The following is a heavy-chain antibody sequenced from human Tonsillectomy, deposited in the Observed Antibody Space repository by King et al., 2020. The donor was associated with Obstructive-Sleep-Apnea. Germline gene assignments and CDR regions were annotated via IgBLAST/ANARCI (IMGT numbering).Heavy chain of an antibody. CDR1: GGSISSYY. D-gene: IGHD6-6*01. J-gene: IGHJ4*02. Sequence: VQLQESGPGLVKPSETLSLTCTVSGGSISSYYWSWIRQPPGKGLEWIGYIYYSGSTNYNPSLKSRVTISVDTSKNQFSLKLSSVTAADTAVYYCASQYSSSWGPFDYWGQGTLVTVSS. CDR3: ASQYSSSWGPFDY. CDR2: IYYSGST. V-gene: IGHV4-59*01.